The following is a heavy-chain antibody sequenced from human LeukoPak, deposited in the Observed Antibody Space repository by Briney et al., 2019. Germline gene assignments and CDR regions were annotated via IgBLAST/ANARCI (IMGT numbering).Heavy chain of an antibody. D-gene: IGHD3-10*01. CDR1: GDSVSSNSAA. Sequence: SQTLSLTCAISGDSVSSNSAAWNWIRQSPSRGLEWLGRTYYRSKWYNDYAVSVKSRITINPDTSKNQFSLQLNSVTPEDTAVYYCARELRGMVRGVIIDVCDYWGQGTLVTVSS. CDR3: ARELRGMVRGVIIDVCDY. J-gene: IGHJ4*02. CDR2: TYYRSKWYN. V-gene: IGHV6-1*01.